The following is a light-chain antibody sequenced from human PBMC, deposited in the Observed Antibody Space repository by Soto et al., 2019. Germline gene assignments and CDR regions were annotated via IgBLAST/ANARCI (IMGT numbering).Light chain of an antibody. CDR1: NIGSKS. CDR2: YDA. Sequence: SYELTQPPSVSVAPGQAASITCGGNNIGSKSVHWYQQKSGQAPVLVIYYDADRPSGIPERFSGSKPENTATLTISRVEAGDEADYYCQVWDSSSDLVIFGGGTQLTVL. V-gene: IGLV3-21*04. J-gene: IGLJ2*01. CDR3: QVWDSSSDLVI.